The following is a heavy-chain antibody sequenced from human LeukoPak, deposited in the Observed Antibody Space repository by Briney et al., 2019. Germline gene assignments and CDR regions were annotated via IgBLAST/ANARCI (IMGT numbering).Heavy chain of an antibody. Sequence: GGSLRLSCAASGFTFSSYGMTWVRQAPGKGLEWVSYISSSSSTIYYADSVKGRFTISRDHAKNSLYLQMNSLRAEDTAVYYCARRFGFGEPSDAFDIWGQGTMVTVSS. CDR1: GFTFSSYG. CDR2: ISSSSSTI. J-gene: IGHJ3*02. CDR3: ARRFGFGEPSDAFDI. D-gene: IGHD3-10*01. V-gene: IGHV3-48*04.